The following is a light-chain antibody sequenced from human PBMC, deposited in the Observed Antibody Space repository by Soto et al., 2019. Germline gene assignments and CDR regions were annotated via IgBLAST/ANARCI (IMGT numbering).Light chain of an antibody. CDR3: CSYAGSNTFV. Sequence: QSVLTQPTSVSGSPGQSITISCTGTSSDVGSYNLVSWYQQHPGKAPKLMIYEGSKRPSGVSYRFSGSKSGNTASLTISGLLAEDEADYYCCSYAGSNTFVFGTATKLTVL. V-gene: IGLV2-23*01. CDR2: EGS. J-gene: IGLJ1*01. CDR1: SSDVGSYNL.